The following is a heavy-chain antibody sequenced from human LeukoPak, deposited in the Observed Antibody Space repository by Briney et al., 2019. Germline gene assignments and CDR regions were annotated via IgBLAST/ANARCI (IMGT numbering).Heavy chain of an antibody. V-gene: IGHV3-21*04. J-gene: IGHJ4*02. CDR1: GFTFSSYS. D-gene: IGHD6-19*01. CDR3: AKDRGSGWPFDY. Sequence: PGGSLRLSCAASGFTFSSYSMNWVRQAPGKGLEWVSSISSSSSYIYYADSVKGRFTISRDNAKNSLYLQMSSLRAEDTAVYYCAKDRGSGWPFDYWGQGTLVTVSS. CDR2: ISSSSSYI.